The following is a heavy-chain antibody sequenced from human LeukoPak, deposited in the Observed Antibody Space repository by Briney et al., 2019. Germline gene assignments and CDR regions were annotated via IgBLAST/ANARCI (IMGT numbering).Heavy chain of an antibody. Sequence: GRSLRLSCAASGFTFSSYAMHWVRQAPGKGLEWVAVISYDGSNKYYADSVKGRFTISRDNSKNTLYLQMNSLRAEDTAVYYCARDPFNYYGSGGTFDAFDIWGQGTMVTVSS. CDR1: GFTFSSYA. CDR3: ARDPFNYYGSGGTFDAFDI. CDR2: ISYDGSNK. J-gene: IGHJ3*02. V-gene: IGHV3-30-3*01. D-gene: IGHD3-10*01.